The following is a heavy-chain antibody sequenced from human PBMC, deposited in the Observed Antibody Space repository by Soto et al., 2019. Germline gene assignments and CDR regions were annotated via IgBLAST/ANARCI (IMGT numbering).Heavy chain of an antibody. D-gene: IGHD5-18*01. V-gene: IGHV4-39*01. CDR1: GDSVSFSRYC. Sequence: PAETMAVTCSVSGDSVSFSRYCWVWTRQPPGNWLEWIGCIYYSGSTYYTPSLTSRVTISVDTSKNQFSLKLTSVTAADTAVYYCARSRGYSYSDAFDMGGQGIMGTV. CDR2: IYYSGST. J-gene: IGHJ3*02. CDR3: ARSRGYSYSDAFDM.